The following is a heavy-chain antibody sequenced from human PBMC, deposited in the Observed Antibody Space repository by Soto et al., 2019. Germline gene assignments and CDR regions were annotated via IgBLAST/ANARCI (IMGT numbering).Heavy chain of an antibody. Sequence: QVQLQESGPGLVKPSQTLSLTCSVSGASISSGDYYWIWIRQPPGRGLEWIGYISNKGGTYTNPSTNSRLVLTVAASKTEHSLNLRSATAADTAVYYCASGGVETIYDFRSAMVNFNWFDPWGQGTLVTVSS. D-gene: IGHD3-3*01. J-gene: IGHJ5*02. CDR1: GASISSGDYY. CDR3: ASGGVETIYDFRSAMVNFNWFDP. CDR2: ISNKGGT. V-gene: IGHV4-30-4*01.